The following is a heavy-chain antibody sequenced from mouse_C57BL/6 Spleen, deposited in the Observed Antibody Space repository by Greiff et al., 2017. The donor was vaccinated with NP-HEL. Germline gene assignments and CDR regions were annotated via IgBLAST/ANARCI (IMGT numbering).Heavy chain of an antibody. V-gene: IGHV5-17*01. J-gene: IGHJ2*01. CDR3: SRRHDYAPIDY. CDR1: GFTFSDYV. Sequence: EVQLVESGGGLVKPGGSLKLSCAASGFTFSDYVLHWVRQAPEKGLEWVAYFSSGCSTIYYADTVKGRFTISRDNSKNTQFLQMTSLRSEDTAMYYCSRRHDYAPIDYWGQGTTVTVSS. D-gene: IGHD2-4*01. CDR2: FSSGCSTI.